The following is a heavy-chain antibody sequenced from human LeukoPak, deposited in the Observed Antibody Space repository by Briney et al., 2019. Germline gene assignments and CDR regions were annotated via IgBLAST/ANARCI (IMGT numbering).Heavy chain of an antibody. D-gene: IGHD3-22*01. CDR3: ARHEDDSSGYVDY. J-gene: IGHJ4*02. Sequence: PSETLSLTCTVSGGSISSYYWSWIRQPPGKGLEWIGYIYYSGSTNYNPSLKSRVTISVDTSKNQFSLKPSSVTAADTAVYYCARHEDDSSGYVDYWGQGTLVTVSS. CDR2: IYYSGST. V-gene: IGHV4-59*08. CDR1: GGSISSYY.